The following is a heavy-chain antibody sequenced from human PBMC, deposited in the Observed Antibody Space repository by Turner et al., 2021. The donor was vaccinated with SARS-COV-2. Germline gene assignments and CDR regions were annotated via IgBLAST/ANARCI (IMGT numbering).Heavy chain of an antibody. D-gene: IGHD3-10*01. J-gene: IGHJ4*02. CDR2: IYSGGST. CDR3: AREAPLGVNSMAFDY. CDR1: GFTVSSNY. Sequence: EVQLVESGGGLIQHGGSLRLSCAASGFTVSSNYMNWVRQAPGKGLEWVSVIYSGGSTFYADSVKGRFTISRDNSKNTLYLQMNSLRAEDTAVYYCAREAPLGVNSMAFDYWGQGTLVTVSS. V-gene: IGHV3-53*01.